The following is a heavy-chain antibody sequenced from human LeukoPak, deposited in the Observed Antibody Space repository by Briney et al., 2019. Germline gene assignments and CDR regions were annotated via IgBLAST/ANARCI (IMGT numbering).Heavy chain of an antibody. J-gene: IGHJ4*02. D-gene: IGHD3-22*01. CDR3: VRGKGYYEI. V-gene: IGHV3-7*01. CDR1: GFSFSNYW. CDR2: INQDGNEK. Sequence: GGSLRLSCAASGFSFSNYWMSWVRQAPGKRPEWMAHINQDGNEKYYVDSVKVRFTISKNNAKNSLFLQMNSVRAEDTAMYYCVRGKGYYEIRGQGTLVTVSS.